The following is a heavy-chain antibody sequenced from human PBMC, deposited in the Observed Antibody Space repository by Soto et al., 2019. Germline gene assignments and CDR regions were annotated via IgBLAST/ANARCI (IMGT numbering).Heavy chain of an antibody. D-gene: IGHD6-19*01. J-gene: IGHJ4*02. CDR2: ISSSSTI. CDR3: ARERGSGWTFDY. Sequence: PGGSLRLSCAASGFTFSTYSMNWVRQAPGKGLEWVSSISSSSTIYYADSVKGRFTISRDNVQNSLYLQMHGLRAEDTAVYYCARERGSGWTFDYWGQGTLVTVSS. CDR1: GFTFSTYS. V-gene: IGHV3-48*01.